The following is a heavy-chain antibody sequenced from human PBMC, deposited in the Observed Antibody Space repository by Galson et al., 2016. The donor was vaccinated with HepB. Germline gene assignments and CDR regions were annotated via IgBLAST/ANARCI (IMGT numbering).Heavy chain of an antibody. V-gene: IGHV1-24*01. Sequence: SVKVSCKVSGYTLTDLSMHWVRQAPGKGLEWMGGFDPEDGETIYAQKFQGRFTMTADTSTDTAYMDLSSLKSEDTAVYYCATGRLVLPWFRDFPTDDVKTVPDACDIWGQGTMVTVAS. CDR1: GYTLTDLS. J-gene: IGHJ3*02. CDR2: FDPEDGET. CDR3: ATGRLVLPWFRDFPTDDVKTVPDACDI. D-gene: IGHD3-10*01.